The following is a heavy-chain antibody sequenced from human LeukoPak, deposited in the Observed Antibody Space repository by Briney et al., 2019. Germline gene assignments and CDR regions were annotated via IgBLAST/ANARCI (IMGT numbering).Heavy chain of an antibody. CDR3: AKAQFLGYSGYDY. J-gene: IGHJ4*02. CDR1: GFTFSSYA. CDR2: ISYDGSNK. Sequence: PGGSLRLSCAASGFTFSSYAMHWVRQAPGKGLEWVAVISYDGSNKYYADSVKGRFTISRDNSKNTLYLQMNSLRAEDTAVYYCAKAQFLGYSGYDYWGQGTLVTVSS. V-gene: IGHV3-30*04. D-gene: IGHD5-12*01.